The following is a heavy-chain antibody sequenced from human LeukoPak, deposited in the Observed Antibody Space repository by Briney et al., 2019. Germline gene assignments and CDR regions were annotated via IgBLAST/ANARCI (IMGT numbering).Heavy chain of an antibody. CDR3: ARSGNSDAFDI. V-gene: IGHV4-59*11. CDR2: IYYSGST. Sequence: SETLSLTCTVSGGSISSHYWSWIRQPPGKGLEWIGYIYYSGSTNYNPSLKSRVTISVDTSKNQFSLKLSSVTAADTAVYYCARSGNSDAFDIWGQGTMVTVSS. CDR1: GGSISSHY. J-gene: IGHJ3*02. D-gene: IGHD4-23*01.